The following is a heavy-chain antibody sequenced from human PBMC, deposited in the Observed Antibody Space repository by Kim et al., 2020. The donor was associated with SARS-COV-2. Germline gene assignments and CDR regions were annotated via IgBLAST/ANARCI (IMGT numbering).Heavy chain of an antibody. J-gene: IGHJ3*02. Sequence: SVKVSCKASGGTFSSYTISWVRQAPGQGLEWMGRIIPILGIANYAQKFQGRVTITADKSTSTAYMELSSLRSEDTAVYYCAREGYYDSSGYSVGEDAFDIWGQGTMVTVSS. CDR3: AREGYYDSSGYSVGEDAFDI. CDR2: IIPILGIA. V-gene: IGHV1-69*04. CDR1: GGTFSSYT. D-gene: IGHD3-22*01.